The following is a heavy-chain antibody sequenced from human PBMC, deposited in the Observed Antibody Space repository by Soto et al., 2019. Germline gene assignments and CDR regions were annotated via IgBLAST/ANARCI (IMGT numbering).Heavy chain of an antibody. Sequence: SETLSLTCTVSGGSISSSSYYWGWIRQPPGKGLEWIGSIYYSGSTYYNPPLKSRVTISVDTSKNQFSLKLSSVTAADTAVYYCARRLIAVAGKGDWYFDLWGRGTLVTVSS. J-gene: IGHJ2*01. D-gene: IGHD6-19*01. CDR1: GGSISSSSYY. CDR3: ARRLIAVAGKGDWYFDL. CDR2: IYYSGST. V-gene: IGHV4-39*01.